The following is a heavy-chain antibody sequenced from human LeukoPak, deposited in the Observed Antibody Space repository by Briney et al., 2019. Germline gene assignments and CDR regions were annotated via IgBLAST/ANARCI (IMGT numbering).Heavy chain of an antibody. V-gene: IGHV3-30*01. CDR3: ATSTTVAGTFWFDP. Sequence: PGGSLRLSCAASGLSFSSSAMHWVRRAPGKGLEWVAVKSYYGSDKDYADSVKGRFTISRDGPSDTLSLQMDSLRAEDTALYYCATSTTVAGTFWFDPWGQGTLVIVSS. CDR2: KSYYGSDK. D-gene: IGHD6-19*01. CDR1: GLSFSSSA. J-gene: IGHJ5*02.